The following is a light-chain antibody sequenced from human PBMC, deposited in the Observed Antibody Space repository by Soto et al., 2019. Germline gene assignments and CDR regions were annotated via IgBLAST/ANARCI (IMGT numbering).Light chain of an antibody. CDR3: QQLNTNFIT. CDR2: STS. CDR1: QNISGF. V-gene: IGKV1-9*01. Sequence: DIQLTQSPSFLSASVGDRVTITCRASQNISGFLAWYQQKPGKAPKLLIYSTSTLENGVPSPFSGSASGTEYTLIISSLQPEDFAPNYCQQLNTNFITFGQGTQLEIK. J-gene: IGKJ5*01.